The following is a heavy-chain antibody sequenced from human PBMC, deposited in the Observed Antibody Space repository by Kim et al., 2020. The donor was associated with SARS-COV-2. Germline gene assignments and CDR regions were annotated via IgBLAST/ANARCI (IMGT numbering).Heavy chain of an antibody. CDR1: GYTFTSYA. CDR3: ARDGLGTDISPFDY. CDR2: INTNTGNP. V-gene: IGHV7-4-1*02. Sequence: ASVKVSCKASGYTFTSYAMNWVRQAPGQGLEWMGWINTNTGNPTYAQGFTGRFVFSLDTSVSTAYLQISSLKAEDTAGYYCARDGLGTDISPFDYWGQGTLVTVSS. J-gene: IGHJ4*02. D-gene: IGHD3-9*01.